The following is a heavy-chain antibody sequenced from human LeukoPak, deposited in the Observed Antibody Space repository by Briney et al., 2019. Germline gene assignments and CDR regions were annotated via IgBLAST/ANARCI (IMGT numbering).Heavy chain of an antibody. V-gene: IGHV3-7*03. CDR3: ARDFGSYTP. J-gene: IGHJ5*02. D-gene: IGHD1-26*01. CDR2: IKQDGSEK. CDR1: GFTFSSYA. Sequence: GGSLRLSCAASGFTFSSYAMSWVRQAPGKGLEWVANIKQDGSEKYYVDSVKGRFTISRDNAKNSLYLQMNSLRAEDTAVYYCARDFGSYTPWGQGTLVTVSS.